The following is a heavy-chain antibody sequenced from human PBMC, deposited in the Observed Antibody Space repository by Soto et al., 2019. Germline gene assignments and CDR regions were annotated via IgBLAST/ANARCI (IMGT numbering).Heavy chain of an antibody. CDR1: GGSISSYY. V-gene: IGHV4-59*01. CDR3: ARDLYSSSSGGFDY. J-gene: IGHJ4*02. D-gene: IGHD6-6*01. CDR2: SYYSGST. Sequence: QVQLQESGPGLVKPSETLSLTCTVSGGSISSYYWIWIRQPPGKGLEWIGYSYYSGSTNYNPSLKSRVTTSVDTSTNQCSLKLSSVTAADTAVYYCARDLYSSSSGGFDYWGQGTLVTVSS.